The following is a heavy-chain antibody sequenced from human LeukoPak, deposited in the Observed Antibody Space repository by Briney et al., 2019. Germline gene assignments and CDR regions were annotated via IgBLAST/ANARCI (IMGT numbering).Heavy chain of an antibody. J-gene: IGHJ4*02. Sequence: GGSLRLSCAASGFTFSSYEMNWVRQAPGKGLEWVSYISSSGSTIYYADSVKGRFTISRDNSKNTMYLQMNNLREEDTAVYYCTRDPILGAPDYFDYWGRGTLVTVSS. D-gene: IGHD1-26*01. CDR3: TRDPILGAPDYFDY. CDR1: GFTFSSYE. CDR2: ISSSGSTI. V-gene: IGHV3-48*03.